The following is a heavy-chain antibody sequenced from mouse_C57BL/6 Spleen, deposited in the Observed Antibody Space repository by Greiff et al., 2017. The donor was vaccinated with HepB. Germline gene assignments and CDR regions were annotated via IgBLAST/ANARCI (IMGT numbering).Heavy chain of an antibody. J-gene: IGHJ4*01. CDR2: IYPGDGDT. Sequence: QVQLQQSGPELVKPGASVKISCKASGYAFSSSWMNWVKQRPGKGLEWIGRIYPGDGDTNYNGKFKGKATLTADKSSSTAYMQLSSLTSEDSAVYFCSRDLYDYDFYYAMAYWGQGTSVTVSS. CDR1: GYAFSSSW. D-gene: IGHD2-4*01. V-gene: IGHV1-82*01. CDR3: SRDLYDYDFYYAMAY.